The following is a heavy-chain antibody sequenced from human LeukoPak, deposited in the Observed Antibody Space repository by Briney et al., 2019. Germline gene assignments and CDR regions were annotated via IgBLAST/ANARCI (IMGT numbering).Heavy chain of an antibody. CDR2: INSDGSST. V-gene: IGHV3-74*01. J-gene: IGHJ4*02. CDR3: ARHLGTYSDH. D-gene: IGHD7-27*01. Sequence: GGSLRLSCAASGFTFSGYWMYWVRQAPGKGLVWVSLINSDGSSTNYADSVKGRFTIARDNAKNTLHLQVNSLRADDSAVYYCARHLGTYSDHWGQGTLVTVSS. CDR1: GFTFSGYW.